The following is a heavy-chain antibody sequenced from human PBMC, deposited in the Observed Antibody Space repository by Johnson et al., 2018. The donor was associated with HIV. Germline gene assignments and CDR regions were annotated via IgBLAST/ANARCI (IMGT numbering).Heavy chain of an antibody. CDR2: IKQDGSEK. J-gene: IGHJ3*02. CDR3: AKDYQNSTSRWYNDAFDI. CDR1: GFTFSSYW. Sequence: AQLVESGGGLVQPGGSLRLSCAASGFTFSSYWMSWVRQAPGKGLEWVANIKQDGSEKYYVDSVKGRFTISRDNAKNSLYLQMNSLRAEDTAIYYCAKDYQNSTSRWYNDAFDIWGQGTMVTVSS. D-gene: IGHD6-13*01. V-gene: IGHV3-7*03.